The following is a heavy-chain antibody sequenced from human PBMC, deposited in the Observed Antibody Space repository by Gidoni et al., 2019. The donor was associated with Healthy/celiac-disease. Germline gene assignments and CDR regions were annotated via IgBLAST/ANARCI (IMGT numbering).Heavy chain of an antibody. CDR1: GFTFSSYG. J-gene: IGHJ6*02. Sequence: VQLVESGGGVVQPGRSLRLSCAASGFTFSSYGMHWVRQAPGKGLAWVAVISYDGSNKYYADSVKGRFTISRDNSKNTLYLQMNSLRAEDTAVYYCAKDPTAYYYDSSGYRGDYYYGMDVWGQGTTVTVSS. D-gene: IGHD3-22*01. CDR2: ISYDGSNK. V-gene: IGHV3-30*18. CDR3: AKDPTAYYYDSSGYRGDYYYGMDV.